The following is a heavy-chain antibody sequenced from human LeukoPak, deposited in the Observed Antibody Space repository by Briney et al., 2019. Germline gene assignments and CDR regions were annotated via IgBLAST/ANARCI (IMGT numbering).Heavy chain of an antibody. CDR2: ISYDGSNK. V-gene: IGHV3-30*18. CDR1: GFTFSSYG. D-gene: IGHD1-26*01. Sequence: PGWSLRLSCAASGFTFSSYGMHWVRQAPGKGLEWVAVISYDGSNKYYADSVKGRFTISRDNSKNTLYLQMNSLRAEDTAVYYCAKEATLDYWGQGTLVTVSS. CDR3: AKEATLDY. J-gene: IGHJ4*02.